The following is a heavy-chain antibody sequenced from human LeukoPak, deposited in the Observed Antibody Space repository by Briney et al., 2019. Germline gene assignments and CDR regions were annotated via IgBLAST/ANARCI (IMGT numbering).Heavy chain of an antibody. CDR3: AGDNDILTGSLYYGMDV. Sequence: GRSLRLSCAASGFTFSTYAMHWVRQAPGKGLEWVSYISSSSSTIYYADSVKGRFTISRDNAKNSLYLQMNSLRAEDTAVYYCAGDNDILTGSLYYGMDVWGQGTTVTVSS. D-gene: IGHD3-9*01. J-gene: IGHJ6*02. CDR1: GFTFSTYA. V-gene: IGHV3-48*04. CDR2: ISSSSSTI.